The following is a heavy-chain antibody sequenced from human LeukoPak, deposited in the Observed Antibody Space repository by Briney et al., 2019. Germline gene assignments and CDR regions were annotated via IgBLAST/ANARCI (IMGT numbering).Heavy chain of an antibody. Sequence: SETLSLTCTVSGGSISSYYWSWIRQPPGKGLEWIGYIYYSGSTNYNPSLKSRVTISVDTSKNQFSLKLSSVTAADTAVYYCARVDYDFWSGYSSHYYYYMDVWGKGTTVTVSS. CDR3: ARVDYDFWSGYSSHYYYYMDV. V-gene: IGHV4-59*01. J-gene: IGHJ6*03. CDR2: IYYSGST. D-gene: IGHD3-3*01. CDR1: GGSISSYY.